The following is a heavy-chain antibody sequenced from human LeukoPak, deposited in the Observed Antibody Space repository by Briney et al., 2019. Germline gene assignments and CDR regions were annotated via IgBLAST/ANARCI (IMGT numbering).Heavy chain of an antibody. D-gene: IGHD4-17*01. CDR3: ARSLGTVSPWFDP. Sequence: SETLSLTCTVSGGSISSSSYYWGWIRQPPGKGLEWIGSIYYSGSTYYNPSLKSRVTISVDTSKNQFSLKLSSVTAADTAVYYCARSLGTVSPWFDPWGQGTLVTVSS. V-gene: IGHV4-39*01. CDR2: IYYSGST. CDR1: GGSISSSSYY. J-gene: IGHJ5*02.